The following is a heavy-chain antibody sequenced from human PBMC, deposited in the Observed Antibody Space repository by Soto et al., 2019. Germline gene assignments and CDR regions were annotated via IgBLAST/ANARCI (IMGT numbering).Heavy chain of an antibody. Sequence: QVQPVQSGAEVKKPGSSVKVSCKASGGTLGSYSINWVRQAPGQGLEWMGRIIPLFGATNYAQEFQGRVTFTADESTGTAYMELSSLRSDDTAVYCCARGHTYAYWLDPWGQGTLVTVSS. J-gene: IGHJ5*02. CDR3: ARGHTYAYWLDP. CDR1: GGTLGSYS. CDR2: IIPLFGAT. V-gene: IGHV1-69*15.